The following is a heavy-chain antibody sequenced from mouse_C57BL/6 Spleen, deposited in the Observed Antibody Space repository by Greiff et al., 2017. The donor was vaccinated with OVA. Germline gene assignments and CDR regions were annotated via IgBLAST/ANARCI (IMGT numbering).Heavy chain of an antibody. CDR2: IYPGDGDT. CDR3: ARGNWDDY. J-gene: IGHJ2*01. CDR1: GYAFSSSW. Sequence: QLPQSGPELVKPGASVKISCKASGYAFSSSWMNWVKQRPGKGLEWIGRIYPGDGDTNYNGKFKGKATLTADKSSSTAYMQLSSLTSEDSAVYFCARGNWDDYWGQGTTLTVSS. V-gene: IGHV1-82*01. D-gene: IGHD4-1*01.